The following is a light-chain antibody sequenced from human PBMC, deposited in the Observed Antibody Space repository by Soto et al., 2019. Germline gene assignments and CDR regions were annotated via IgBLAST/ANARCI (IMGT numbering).Light chain of an antibody. CDR3: SSYTTSYFYV. CDR2: EVE. Sequence: QSVLTQPSSVSASPGQSISISCTGSGRDIGAYNYVSWYQQHPGKAPKLIIYEVENRPSGVSNRFSASKSAFTASLTISGLQAEDEADYYCSSYTTSYFYVFGPGTKVTVL. CDR1: GRDIGAYNY. J-gene: IGLJ1*01. V-gene: IGLV2-14*01.